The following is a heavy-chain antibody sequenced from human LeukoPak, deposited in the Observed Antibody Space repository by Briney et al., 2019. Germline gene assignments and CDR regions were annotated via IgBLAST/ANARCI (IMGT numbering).Heavy chain of an antibody. CDR1: GGTFSSYT. CDR2: IIPILGIA. CDR3: TREEPVGRWDY. J-gene: IGHJ4*02. V-gene: IGHV1-69*04. D-gene: IGHD4-23*01. Sequence: SVKVSCKASGGTFSSYTISWVRQAPGQGLEWMGRIIPILGIANYAQKFQGRVTITADKSTSTAYMELSSLRSEDTAVYYCTREEPVGRWDYWGQGTLVTVSS.